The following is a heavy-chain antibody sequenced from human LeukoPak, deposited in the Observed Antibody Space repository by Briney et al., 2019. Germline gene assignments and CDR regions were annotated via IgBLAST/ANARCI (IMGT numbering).Heavy chain of an antibody. D-gene: IGHD3-22*01. CDR1: GFTFDDYG. CDR3: ARRGSGYYFSGATFDI. Sequence: PGGSLRLSCAASGFTFDDYGMSWIRQPPGKGLEWIGEINHSGSTNYNPSLKSRVTISVDTSKNQFSLKLSSVTAADTAVYYCARRGSGYYFSGATFDIWGQGTMVTVSS. CDR2: INHSGST. V-gene: IGHV4-34*01. J-gene: IGHJ3*02.